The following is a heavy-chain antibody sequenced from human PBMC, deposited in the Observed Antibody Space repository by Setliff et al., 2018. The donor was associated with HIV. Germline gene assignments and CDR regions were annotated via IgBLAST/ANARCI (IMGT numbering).Heavy chain of an antibody. CDR2: ISFSGTT. V-gene: IGHV4-34*01. CDR3: ARESGSAYYYYYMDV. CDR1: GGPLSGYF. J-gene: IGHJ6*03. D-gene: IGHD1-26*01. Sequence: SETLSLTCAVYGGPLSGYFWSWIRQSPGKGLEWIGEISFSGTTNYNPSLKSRVTISIDTSKNQFSLKMSSVTAADTAVYYCARESGSAYYYYYMDVWGKGTTVTVSS.